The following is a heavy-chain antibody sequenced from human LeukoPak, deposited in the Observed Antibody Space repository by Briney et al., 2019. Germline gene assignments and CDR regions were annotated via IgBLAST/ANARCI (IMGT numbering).Heavy chain of an antibody. J-gene: IGHJ4*02. V-gene: IGHV1-46*01. D-gene: IGHD4-17*01. CDR2: INPAGGST. CDR3: ARYNGDLTGGFDY. CDR1: GYXFTNYY. Sequence: ASVKVSCKASGYXFTNYYIHWVRQAPGQGLEWMGIINPAGGSTGYAQKFQGRVTMTRDTSTSTVYMELSSLRSEDTAVYYCARYNGDLTGGFDYWGRGTLVTVSS.